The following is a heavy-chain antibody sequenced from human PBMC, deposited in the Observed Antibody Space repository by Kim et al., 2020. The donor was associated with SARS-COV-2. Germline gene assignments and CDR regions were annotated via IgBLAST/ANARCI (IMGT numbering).Heavy chain of an antibody. V-gene: IGHV1-18*01. CDR3: ARGAYGDVSFDY. J-gene: IGHJ4*02. D-gene: IGHD4-17*01. CDR2: T. Sequence: TKYGQKVQGRVIMTTDTSTSTAYMKLWSLRSDDTAMYYCARGAYGDVSFDYWGQGTLVTVSS.